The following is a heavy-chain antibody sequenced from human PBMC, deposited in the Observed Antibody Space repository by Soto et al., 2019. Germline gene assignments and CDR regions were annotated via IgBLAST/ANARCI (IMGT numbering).Heavy chain of an antibody. CDR2: ISWNSGSI. D-gene: IGHD3-10*01. J-gene: IGHJ4*02. V-gene: IGHV3-9*01. CDR3: AKDFYYGSGSSYFDY. Sequence: GGSLRLSCAASGFTFDDYAMHWVRQAPGKGLEWVSGISWNSGSIGYADSVKGRFTISRDNAKNSLYLQMNSLRAEDTALYYCAKDFYYGSGSSYFDYWGQGTLVTVSS. CDR1: GFTFDDYA.